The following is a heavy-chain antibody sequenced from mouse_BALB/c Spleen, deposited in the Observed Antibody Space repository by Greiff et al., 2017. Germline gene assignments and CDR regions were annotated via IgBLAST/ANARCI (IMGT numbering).Heavy chain of an antibody. CDR2: IRNKANGYTT. CDR1: GFTFTDYY. CDR3: ARDPPLIYYGNLHAMDY. J-gene: IGHJ4*01. D-gene: IGHD2-1*01. Sequence: EVQRVESGGGLVQPGGSLRLSCATSGFTFTDYYMSWVRQPPGKALEWLGFIRNKANGYTTEYSASVKGRFTISRDNSQSILYLQMNTLRAEDSATYYCARDPPLIYYGNLHAMDYWGQGTSVTVSS. V-gene: IGHV7-3*02.